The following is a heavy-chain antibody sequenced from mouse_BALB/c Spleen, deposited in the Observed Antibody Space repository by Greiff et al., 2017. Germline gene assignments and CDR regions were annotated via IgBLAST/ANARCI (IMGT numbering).Heavy chain of an antibody. CDR2: ISSGGSYT. CDR3: KRVTRVVGDSWFAY. D-gene: IGHD1-1*01. V-gene: IGHV5-6-4*01. Sequence: EVKLVESGGGLVKPGGSLTLSCAASGFTFSSYTMSWVRQTPEKRLEWVATISSGGSYTYYSDSVKGRFTISRDNAKNTLYLQMSRLKSEDTAMYYCKRVTRVVGDSWFAYWGQGTLVTVSA. J-gene: IGHJ3*01. CDR1: GFTFSSYT.